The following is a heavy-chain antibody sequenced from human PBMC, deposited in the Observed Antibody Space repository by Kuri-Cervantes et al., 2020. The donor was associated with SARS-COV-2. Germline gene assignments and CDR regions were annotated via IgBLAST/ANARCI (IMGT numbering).Heavy chain of an antibody. Sequence: SCAVYGGSSSGYYWGWIRQPPGKGLEWIGEINHSGSTNNNPSLKSRVTISVHTTKSQFSLKLSSVTAADTAVYYLARGLDFWSGYPSYYYYGMDVWGQGTTVTVSS. D-gene: IGHD3-3*01. CDR3: ARGLDFWSGYPSYYYYGMDV. V-gene: IGHV4-34*01. J-gene: IGHJ6*02. CDR2: INHSGST. CDR1: GGSSSGYY.